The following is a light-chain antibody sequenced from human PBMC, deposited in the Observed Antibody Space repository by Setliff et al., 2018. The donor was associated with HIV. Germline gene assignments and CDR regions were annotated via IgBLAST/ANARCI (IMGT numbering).Light chain of an antibody. CDR1: SSDVGGYNY. V-gene: IGLV2-11*01. Sequence: SALTQPRSVSGSPGQSVTISCTGTSSDVGGYNYVSWYQHHPGKAPKFMIYDVSKRPSGVPDRFSGSKSGNTASLTISGLRAEDEADYYCCSYVGSYTFGYVFGTGTKVTVL. J-gene: IGLJ1*01. CDR2: DVS. CDR3: CSYVGSYTFGYV.